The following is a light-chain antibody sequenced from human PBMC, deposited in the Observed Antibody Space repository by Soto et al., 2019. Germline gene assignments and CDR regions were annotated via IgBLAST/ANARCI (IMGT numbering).Light chain of an antibody. Sequence: QSVLTQPPSVSGAPGQRVSISCTGSTSNIGAPYDVHWYQHLPGTAPKLLIYGDNNRPSGVPARFSGSLLGGKAALTLSGAQPEDEAEYYCLLSYNGPYVFGTGTKVTVL. V-gene: IGLV1-40*01. CDR1: TSNIGAPYD. J-gene: IGLJ1*01. CDR2: GDN. CDR3: LLSYNGPYV.